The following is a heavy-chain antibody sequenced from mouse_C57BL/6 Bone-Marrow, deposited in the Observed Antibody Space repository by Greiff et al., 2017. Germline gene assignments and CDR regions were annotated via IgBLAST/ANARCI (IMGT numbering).Heavy chain of an antibody. Sequence: QVQLQQSGTELVKPGASVKLSCKASGYTFTSYWMHWVKQRPGQGLEWLGNINPSNGGTNYNETFKSKATLTVDKSSSTAYMQLSSLTSEDSAVYYCARRGFAYWGQGTLVTVSA. CDR2: INPSNGGT. CDR1: GYTFTSYW. CDR3: ARRGFAY. V-gene: IGHV1-53*01. J-gene: IGHJ3*01.